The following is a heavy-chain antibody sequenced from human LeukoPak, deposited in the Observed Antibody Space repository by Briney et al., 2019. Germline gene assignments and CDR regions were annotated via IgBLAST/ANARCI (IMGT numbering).Heavy chain of an antibody. J-gene: IGHJ4*02. V-gene: IGHV3-48*03. D-gene: IGHD3-22*01. CDR1: GFTFSSYE. CDR2: ISSRGTTI. Sequence: PGGSLRLSCAASGFTFSSYEMNWVRQAPGKGLEWVSYISSRGTTIFYADSVKGRFTISRDNAKNSLYLQMISLRAEDTAVYYCAREAFGDYHDSSGPFDYWGQGTLVTVSS. CDR3: AREAFGDYHDSSGPFDY.